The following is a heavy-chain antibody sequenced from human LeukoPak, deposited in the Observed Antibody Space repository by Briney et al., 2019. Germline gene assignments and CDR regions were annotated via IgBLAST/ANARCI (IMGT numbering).Heavy chain of an antibody. V-gene: IGHV4-59*01. Sequence: SETLSLTCTVSGGSISSYYWSWIRQPPGKGLEWIGYIYYSGSTNYNPSLKSRVTISVDTSKNQFSLKLSSVTAADTAVYYCARGIKVQYQLLFGGGDWFDPWGQGTLVTVSS. CDR2: IYYSGST. D-gene: IGHD2-2*01. CDR1: GGSISSYY. CDR3: ARGIKVQYQLLFGGGDWFDP. J-gene: IGHJ5*02.